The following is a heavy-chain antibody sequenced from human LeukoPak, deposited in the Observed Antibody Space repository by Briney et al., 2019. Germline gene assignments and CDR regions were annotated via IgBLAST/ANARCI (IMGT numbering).Heavy chain of an antibody. D-gene: IGHD3-10*01. CDR3: ARDYYTSGRPNDC. J-gene: IGHJ4*02. V-gene: IGHV3-74*01. Sequence: GGSLRLSCAASGFTFSSYWMHWVRQAPGKGLVWVSRINSDGGTTNYADSVKGRFTISRDNVKNTLYLQMNSLTAEDTAVYYCARDYYTSGRPNDCWGQGTLVTVSS. CDR1: GFTFSSYW. CDR2: INSDGGTT.